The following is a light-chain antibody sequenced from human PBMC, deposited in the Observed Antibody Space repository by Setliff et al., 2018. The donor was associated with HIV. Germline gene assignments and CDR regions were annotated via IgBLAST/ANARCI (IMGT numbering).Light chain of an antibody. V-gene: IGLV2-11*01. CDR2: DVS. J-gene: IGLJ1*01. Sequence: QSALTQPASVSGSPGQSITISCTGTVSDFVDSTYVSWYQQHPGKAPQLLIYDVSKRPSGVPDRFSGSKSGNTASLTISGLRAEDEADYYCYSYAGSYTYVFGTGTKVTVL. CDR1: VSDFVDSTY. CDR3: YSYAGSYTYV.